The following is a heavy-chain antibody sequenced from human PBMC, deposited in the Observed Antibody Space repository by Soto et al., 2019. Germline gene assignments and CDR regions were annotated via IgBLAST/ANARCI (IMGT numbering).Heavy chain of an antibody. Sequence: SDTRSLTYTVSSDSVSISSYYSGWVRQPPGKGLEWIGSVYYSGSTYYNPSLESRVTISVDKSKNQFSLKLMSLSAADTAVYYCGRLEGLATISYYFDYWGQGALVTVSS. V-gene: IGHV4-39*01. D-gene: IGHD3-9*01. J-gene: IGHJ4*02. CDR2: VYYSGST. CDR1: SDSVSISSYY. CDR3: GRLEGLATISYYFDY.